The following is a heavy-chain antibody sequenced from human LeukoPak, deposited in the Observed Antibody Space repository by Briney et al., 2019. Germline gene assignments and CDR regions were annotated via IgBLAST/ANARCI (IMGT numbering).Heavy chain of an antibody. Sequence: GGSLRLSCAASGFTFSNAWMSWVRQAPGKGLEWVGRIKSKTGGGTTDYAAPVKGRFTISRDDSKNTLYLQMNSPKTEDTAVYYCTQGLVYWGQGTLVTVSS. J-gene: IGHJ4*02. CDR2: IKSKTGGGTT. D-gene: IGHD2-15*01. CDR1: GFTFSNAW. CDR3: TQGLVY. V-gene: IGHV3-15*01.